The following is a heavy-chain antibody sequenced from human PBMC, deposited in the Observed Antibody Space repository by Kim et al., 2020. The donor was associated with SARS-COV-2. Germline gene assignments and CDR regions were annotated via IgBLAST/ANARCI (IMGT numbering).Heavy chain of an antibody. V-gene: IGHV4-39*01. CDR1: GGSISSSSYY. Sequence: SETLSLTCTVSGGSISSSSYYWGWIRQPPGKGLEWIGSIYYSGSTYYNPSLKSRVTISVDTSKNQFSLKLSSVTAADTAVYYCARQRPDYYDSSGYYWPSNFDYWGQGTLVTVSS. J-gene: IGHJ4*02. CDR2: IYYSGST. CDR3: ARQRPDYYDSSGYYWPSNFDY. D-gene: IGHD3-22*01.